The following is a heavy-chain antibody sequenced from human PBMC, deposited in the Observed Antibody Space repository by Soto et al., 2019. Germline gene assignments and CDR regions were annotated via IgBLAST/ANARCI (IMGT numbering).Heavy chain of an antibody. J-gene: IGHJ4*02. D-gene: IGHD3-16*02. Sequence: EVQLLESGGGLVQPGGSLRLSCAASGFTFSSYAMSWVRQAPGKGPEWVSAISGSGGSTYYADSVKGRFTISRDNSKNTLYLQMNSLRAEDTAVYYCAKDPRLHLGELSFFDYWGQGTLVTVSS. V-gene: IGHV3-23*01. CDR2: ISGSGGST. CDR3: AKDPRLHLGELSFFDY. CDR1: GFTFSSYA.